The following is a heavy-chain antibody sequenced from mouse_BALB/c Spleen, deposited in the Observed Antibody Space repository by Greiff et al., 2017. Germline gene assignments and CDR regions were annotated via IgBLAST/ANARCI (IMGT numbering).Heavy chain of an antibody. CDR3: ARDRGNYVDY. D-gene: IGHD2-14*01. CDR2: ISDGGSYT. V-gene: IGHV5-4*02. J-gene: IGHJ2*01. Sequence: EVMLVESGGGLVKPGGSLKLSCAASGFTFSDYYMYWVRQTPEKRLEWVATISDGGSYTYYPDSVKGRFTISRDNAKNNLYLQMSSLKSEDTAMYYCARDRGNYVDYGGQGTTLTVSS. CDR1: GFTFSDYY.